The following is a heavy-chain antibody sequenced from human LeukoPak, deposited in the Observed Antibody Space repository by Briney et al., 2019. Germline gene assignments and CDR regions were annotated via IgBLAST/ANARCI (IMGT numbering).Heavy chain of an antibody. CDR3: AKDPSRVFDY. CDR1: GFTFSSYA. J-gene: IGHJ4*02. Sequence: PGGSLRLSCAASGFTFSSYAMSWVRQAPGKGLEWVSAISGSGGSTYYADSVKGRFTISRNISKNTLYLQMNSLRAEDTAVYYCAKDPSRVFDYWGQGTLVTVSS. CDR2: ISGSGGST. V-gene: IGHV3-23*01. D-gene: IGHD3-10*01.